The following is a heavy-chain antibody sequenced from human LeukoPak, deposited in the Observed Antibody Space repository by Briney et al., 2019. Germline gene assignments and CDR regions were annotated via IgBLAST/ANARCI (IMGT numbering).Heavy chain of an antibody. CDR3: ASSTYYYGSGSYRDY. Sequence: PGGSLRLSCAASGFTVSSNYISWVRQAPGKGLEWVSVIYSGGSTYYADSVKGRFTISRDNSKNTLYLQMNSLRAEDTAVYYCASSTYYYGSGSYRDYWGQGTLVTVSS. V-gene: IGHV3-66*01. J-gene: IGHJ4*02. D-gene: IGHD3-10*01. CDR2: IYSGGST. CDR1: GFTVSSNY.